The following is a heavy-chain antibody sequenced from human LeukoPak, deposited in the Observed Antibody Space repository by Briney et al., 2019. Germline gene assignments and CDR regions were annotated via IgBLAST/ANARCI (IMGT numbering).Heavy chain of an antibody. CDR3: AKVGVPAVMELGTRGVATTIELDY. V-gene: IGHV3-30*02. J-gene: IGHJ4*02. CDR1: GFTFSSYG. Sequence: GGSLRLSCAASGFTFSSYGMHWVRQAPGKGPEWVAFIRYDGSNKYYADSVKGRFTISRDNSKNTLYLQMNSLRADDTAVYYCAKVGVPAVMELGTRGVATTIELDYWGQGTLVTVSS. CDR2: IRYDGSNK. D-gene: IGHD2-2*01.